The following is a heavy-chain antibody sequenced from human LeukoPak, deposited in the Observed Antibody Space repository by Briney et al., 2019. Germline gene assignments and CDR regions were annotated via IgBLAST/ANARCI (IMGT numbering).Heavy chain of an antibody. V-gene: IGHV1-18*01. D-gene: IGHD6-13*01. CDR3: ARAAQQLVQDWFDP. CDR2: ISAYNGNT. Sequence: GASVKVSCKASGYTFTSYGISWVRQAPGQGLEWMGRISAYNGNTNYAQKLQGRVTMTTDTSTSTAYMELRSLRSDDTAVYYCARAAQQLVQDWFDPWGQGTLVTVSS. J-gene: IGHJ5*02. CDR1: GYTFTSYG.